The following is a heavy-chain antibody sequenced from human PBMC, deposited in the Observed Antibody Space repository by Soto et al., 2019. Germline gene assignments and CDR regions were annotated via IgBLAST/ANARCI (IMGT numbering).Heavy chain of an antibody. CDR2: INAGNGDT. V-gene: IGHV1-3*01. D-gene: IGHD2-2*01. J-gene: IGHJ4*02. Sequence: ASVKVSCKASGYTFTAYALHWVRQAPGHRLEWMGWINAGNGDTKYSQKFQDRVTINRDTSASTVYMEMSSLRSEDTTVYYCVRDVRSSIDCWGRGTPVTVSS. CDR3: VRDVRSSIDC. CDR1: GYTFTAYA.